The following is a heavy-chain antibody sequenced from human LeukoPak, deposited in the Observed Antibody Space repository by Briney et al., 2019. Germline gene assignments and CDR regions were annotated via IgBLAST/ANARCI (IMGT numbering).Heavy chain of an antibody. D-gene: IGHD2-2*01. V-gene: IGHV4-39*01. Sequence: SETLSLTCTVSGGSISSSSYYWGWIRQPPGKGLDWIGSIDYSGSTYYNPSLKSRVTISVDTSKNQFSLKLSSVTAADTAVYYCARKRCEYPLLSPRADCYFDYWGQGTLVTVSS. CDR1: GGSISSSSYY. CDR2: IDYSGST. CDR3: ARKRCEYPLLSPRADCYFDY. J-gene: IGHJ4*02.